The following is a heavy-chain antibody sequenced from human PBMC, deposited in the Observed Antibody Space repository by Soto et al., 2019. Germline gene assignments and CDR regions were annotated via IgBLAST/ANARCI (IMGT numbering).Heavy chain of an antibody. D-gene: IGHD3-9*01. J-gene: IGHJ5*02. CDR3: ARGPRPSHYDILTGYNLPWFDP. V-gene: IGHV4-34*01. CDR1: GGSFSGYY. CDR2: INHSGST. Sequence: PSETLSLTCAVYGGSFSGYYGSWIRQPPGKGLEWIGEINHSGSTNYNPSLKSRVTISVDTSKNQFSLKLSSVTAADTAVYYCARGPRPSHYDILTGYNLPWFDPWGQGTLVTVSS.